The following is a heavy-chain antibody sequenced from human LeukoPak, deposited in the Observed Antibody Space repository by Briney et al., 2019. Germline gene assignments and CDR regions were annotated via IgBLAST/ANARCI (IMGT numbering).Heavy chain of an antibody. D-gene: IGHD1-1*01. CDR1: GGSVRRETYY. J-gene: IGHJ4*02. CDR3: ATRPSGSDRFLPYFDY. V-gene: IGHV4-61*01. Sequence: SETLSLTCAVSGGSVRRETYYWSWIRQPPGKGLEWIGYIYYSGRTNYNPSLKSRVTISLDTSKNQVSLKLSSVTAADTAVYYCATRPSGSDRFLPYFDYWGQGILVTVSS. CDR2: IYYSGRT.